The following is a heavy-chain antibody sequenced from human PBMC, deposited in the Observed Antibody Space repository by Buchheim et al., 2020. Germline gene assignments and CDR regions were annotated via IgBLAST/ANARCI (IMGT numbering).Heavy chain of an antibody. D-gene: IGHD6-19*01. J-gene: IGHJ4*02. V-gene: IGHV4-39*02. Sequence: QLQLQESGPGLVKPSETLSLTCTVSGGSISSSAYYWGWIRQPPGKGLEWIGSIYYSGSTYYNPSLKSRVTISVATSKNHFSLKLSSVTAADTAVYYCARRMGVQWLVSPPWYYFDYWGQGTL. CDR2: IYYSGST. CDR3: ARRMGVQWLVSPPWYYFDY. CDR1: GGSISSSAYY.